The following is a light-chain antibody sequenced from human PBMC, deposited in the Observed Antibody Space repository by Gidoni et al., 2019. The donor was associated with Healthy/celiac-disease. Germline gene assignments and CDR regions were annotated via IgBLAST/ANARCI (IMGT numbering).Light chain of an antibody. J-gene: IGLJ2*01. Sequence: QSVLTQPPSVSGALGQRVTISCTGRSPNIGAGYDLHWYQQLPGTAPKLLIYGNSNRPSGVPDRFSGSKSGTSASLAITGLQAEDEADYYCQSYDSSLSGSVVFGGGTKLTVL. CDR2: GNS. CDR1: SPNIGAGYD. CDR3: QSYDSSLSGSVV. V-gene: IGLV1-40*01.